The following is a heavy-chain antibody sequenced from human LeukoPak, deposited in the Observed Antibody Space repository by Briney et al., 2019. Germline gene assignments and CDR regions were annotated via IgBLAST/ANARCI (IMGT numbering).Heavy chain of an antibody. D-gene: IGHD5-12*01. Sequence: SETLSLTCAVYGGPFSGYYWSWVRQPPGKGLEWIGEIYHSGSTNYNPSLKSRVTISVDKSKNQFSLKLSSVTAADTAVYYCARLRGWFDPWGQGTLVTVSS. CDR2: IYHSGST. CDR1: GGPFSGYY. V-gene: IGHV4-34*01. CDR3: ARLRGWFDP. J-gene: IGHJ5*02.